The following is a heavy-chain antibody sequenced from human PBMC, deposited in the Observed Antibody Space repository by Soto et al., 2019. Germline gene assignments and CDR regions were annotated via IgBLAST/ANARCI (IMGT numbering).Heavy chain of an antibody. J-gene: IGHJ6*02. Sequence: QVQLQESGPGLVKPSETLSLTCTVSGGSISSYYWSWIRQPPGKGLEWIGYIYYSGSTNYNPSLRGRVTISVAPSKNPFSLKLSSVTAADTAVYYCARAGYSYGSVYYYYGMDVWGQGTTVTVSS. V-gene: IGHV4-59*01. CDR1: GGSISSYY. CDR3: ARAGYSYGSVYYYYGMDV. D-gene: IGHD5-18*01. CDR2: IYYSGST.